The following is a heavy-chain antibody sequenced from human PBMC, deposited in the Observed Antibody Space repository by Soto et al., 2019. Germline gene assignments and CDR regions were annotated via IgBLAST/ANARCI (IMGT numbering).Heavy chain of an antibody. V-gene: IGHV1-18*01. CDR1: GYTFSNYG. D-gene: IGHD2-2*01. Sequence: ASVKVSCKASGYTFSNYGITWVRQAPGQGLEWMGWISAYNGDTNYAQRLQGRVSMTTDTSTSTAHMELRSLRSDDTAVYYCATAPNQYYFDYWGQGTLVTVSS. J-gene: IGHJ4*02. CDR2: ISAYNGDT. CDR3: ATAPNQYYFDY.